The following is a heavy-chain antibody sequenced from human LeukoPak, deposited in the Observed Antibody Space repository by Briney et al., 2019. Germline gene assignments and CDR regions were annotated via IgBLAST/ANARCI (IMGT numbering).Heavy chain of an antibody. D-gene: IGHD6-19*01. CDR2: IYYSGST. CDR1: GGSISSSNYY. CDR3: ARVVDSSGWYSGTYFDF. Sequence: SETLSLTCTVSGGSISSSNYYWGWIRQPPGKGLEWIGSIYYSGSTYYNPSLKSGVTISVDTSKNQFSLKLSSVTAADTAVYYCARVVDSSGWYSGTYFDFWGQGTLVTVSS. J-gene: IGHJ4*02. V-gene: IGHV4-39*01.